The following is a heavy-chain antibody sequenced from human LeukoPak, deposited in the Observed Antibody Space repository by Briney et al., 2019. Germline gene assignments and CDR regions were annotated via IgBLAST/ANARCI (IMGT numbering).Heavy chain of an antibody. CDR3: ARVWEDGYNSMIWGAFDI. J-gene: IGHJ3*02. D-gene: IGHD5-24*01. CDR2: IYHSGST. Sequence: SETLSLTCTVSGGSISSYYWSWIRQPPGKGLEWIGYIYHSGSTNYNPSLKSRVTISVDTSRNQFSLKLSSVTAADTAVYYCARVWEDGYNSMIWGAFDIWGQGTMVTVSS. CDR1: GGSISSYY. V-gene: IGHV4-59*01.